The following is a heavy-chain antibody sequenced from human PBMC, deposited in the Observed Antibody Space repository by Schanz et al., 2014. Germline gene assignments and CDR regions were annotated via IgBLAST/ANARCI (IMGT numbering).Heavy chain of an antibody. Sequence: VQLVESGGGVAQPGGSLRLSCAASGFTFDDYGMHWVRQVPGKGLEWVSSISWNCRNIDYVDSVKGRFTISRDNAKNALYLQMNSLRAEDTAVYYCAKGRMTATNFFDSWGQGTLVTVSS. CDR1: GFTFDDYG. D-gene: IGHD1-7*01. V-gene: IGHV3-9*01. CDR2: ISWNCRNI. CDR3: AKGRMTATNFFDS. J-gene: IGHJ4*02.